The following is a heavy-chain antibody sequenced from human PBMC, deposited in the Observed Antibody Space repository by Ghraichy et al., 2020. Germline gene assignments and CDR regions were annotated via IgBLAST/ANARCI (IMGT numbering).Heavy chain of an antibody. V-gene: IGHV4-61*01. J-gene: IGHJ5*02. Sequence: SETLSLTCTVSGGSVSSGSYYWSWIRQPPGKGLEWIGYIYYSGSTNYNPSLKSRVTISVDTSKNQFSLKLSSVTAADTAVYYCARDRRVVVAARGWFDPWGQGTLVTVSS. CDR3: ARDRRVVVAARGWFDP. D-gene: IGHD2-15*01. CDR1: GGSVSSGSYY. CDR2: IYYSGST.